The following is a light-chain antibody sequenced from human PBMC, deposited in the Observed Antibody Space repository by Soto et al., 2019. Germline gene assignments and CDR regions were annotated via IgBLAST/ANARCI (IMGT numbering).Light chain of an antibody. CDR3: QQYDSSTRT. J-gene: IGKJ1*01. CDR2: GAS. CDR1: QSVSSSF. Sequence: DIVLTQSPGALSLSPGERATLSCRASQSVSSSFLAWYQQKPGQAPRLLIYGASSRATGIPDRFSGSGSGTDFTLTISRLEPEDFAVYYCQQYDSSTRTFGQGTKVEIK. V-gene: IGKV3-20*01.